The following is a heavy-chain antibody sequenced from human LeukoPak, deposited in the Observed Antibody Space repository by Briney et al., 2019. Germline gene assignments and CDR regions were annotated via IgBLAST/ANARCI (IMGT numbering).Heavy chain of an antibody. D-gene: IGHD3-10*01. J-gene: IGHJ4*02. CDR1: GYTFTSYY. Sequence: GASVKVSCKASGYTFTSYYMHWVRQAPGQGLEWMGIINPSGGSTSYAQKFQGRVTMTRDTSTSTVYMELSSLRSEDTAVYYCAGDARTYYYGSGSSLKRPPLFGYWGQGTLVTVSS. CDR3: AGDARTYYYGSGSSLKRPPLFGY. CDR2: INPSGGST. V-gene: IGHV1-46*01.